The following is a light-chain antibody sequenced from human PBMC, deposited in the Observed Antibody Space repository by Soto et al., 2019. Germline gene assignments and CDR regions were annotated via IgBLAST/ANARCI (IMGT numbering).Light chain of an antibody. V-gene: IGKV1-39*01. J-gene: IGKJ2*01. CDR1: QSISSY. CDR3: QQSYSTPYT. Sequence: DIQMTQSPSSLSASVGDRVTITCRASQSISSYLNWYQQKPGKAPQLLIYAASSLQSGVPSRFSGSGSGTYFTLTISSLQPEDFATYYCQQSYSTPYTFSQGTKLERK. CDR2: AAS.